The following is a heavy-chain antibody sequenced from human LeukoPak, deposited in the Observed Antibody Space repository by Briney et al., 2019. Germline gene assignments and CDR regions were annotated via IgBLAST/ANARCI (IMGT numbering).Heavy chain of an antibody. D-gene: IGHD3-22*01. Sequence: GGSLRLSCAASGFTFSSYAMSWVRQAPGKGLEWVSAISGSGGSTYYADSVKGRFTISRDNSKNTLYLQMNSLRAEDTAVCYCAKSPYYYDSSGQLGTKDNWFDPWGQGTLVTVSS. CDR3: AKSPYYYDSSGQLGTKDNWFDP. CDR2: ISGSGGST. CDR1: GFTFSSYA. J-gene: IGHJ5*02. V-gene: IGHV3-23*01.